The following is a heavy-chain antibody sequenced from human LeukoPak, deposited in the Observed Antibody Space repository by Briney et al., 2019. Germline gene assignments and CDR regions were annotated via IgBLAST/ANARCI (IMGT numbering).Heavy chain of an antibody. D-gene: IGHD1-1*01. J-gene: IGHJ5*02. Sequence: SETLSLTCAVYGGSFSGYYWSWIRQPPGKGLEWIGEINHSGSTNYNPSLKSRVTISVDTSKNRFSLKLSSVTAADTAVYYCARAGTKLGKSFDPWGPGTLVTVSS. CDR1: GGSFSGYY. V-gene: IGHV4-34*01. CDR2: INHSGST. CDR3: ARAGTKLGKSFDP.